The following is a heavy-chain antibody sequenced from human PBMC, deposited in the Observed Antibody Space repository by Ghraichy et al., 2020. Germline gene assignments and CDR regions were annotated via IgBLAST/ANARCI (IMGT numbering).Heavy chain of an antibody. CDR1: GGSISSYY. D-gene: IGHD3-3*01. J-gene: IGHJ4*02. V-gene: IGHV4-59*01. CDR2: IYYSGST. Sequence: ESLNISCTVSGGSISSYYWSWIRQPPGKGLEWIGYIYYSGSTNYNPFLKSRVTISVDTSKNQFSLKLSSVTAADTAVYYCARGALYDFWSGYPHTPFDYWGQGTLVTVSS. CDR3: ARGALYDFWSGYPHTPFDY.